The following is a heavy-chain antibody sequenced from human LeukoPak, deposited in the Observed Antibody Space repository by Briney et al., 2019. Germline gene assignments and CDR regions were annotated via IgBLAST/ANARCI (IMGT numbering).Heavy chain of an antibody. CDR1: GGSISSYD. J-gene: IGHJ5*02. CDR2: FSTSRRMYSGGTI. CDR3: AREREAAGSNWFDP. D-gene: IGHD6-13*01. Sequence: SETLSLTCTVSGGSISSYDWSWIRQPAGKGLEWIGRFSTSRRMYSGGTINLNPYFKSRVTMSVDTSKNQFSLNLRSVTAADTAVYYCAREREAAGSNWFDPWGQGTLVTVSS. V-gene: IGHV4-4*07.